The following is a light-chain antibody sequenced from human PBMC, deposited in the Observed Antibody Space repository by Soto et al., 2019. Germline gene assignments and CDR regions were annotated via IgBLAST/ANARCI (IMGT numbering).Light chain of an antibody. CDR2: DAS. CDR1: QSVRSNY. CDR3: QQYGSTPLT. V-gene: IGKV3-20*01. Sequence: EIVLTQSPDTLSLSPGERATLSCRASQSVRSNYLAWYQQKPGQAPRFLIYDASSRATGIPDRFSGSGSGTDFTLTISRLEPEDFAVYYCQQYGSTPLTFGGGTQVEIK. J-gene: IGKJ4*01.